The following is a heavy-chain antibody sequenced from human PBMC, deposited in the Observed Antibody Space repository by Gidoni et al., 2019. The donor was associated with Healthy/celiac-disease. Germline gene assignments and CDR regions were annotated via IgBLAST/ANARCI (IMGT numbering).Heavy chain of an antibody. D-gene: IGHD3-9*01. CDR3: ARGGYFDWLLYPSY. CDR1: GYSISSGYY. Sequence: QVQLQESGPGLVKPSETLSLTCTVAGYSISSGYYWGWLRQPPGKGLEWIGSIYHSGSTYYNPSLKSRVTISVDTSKNQFSLKLSSVTAADTAVYYCARGGYFDWLLYPSYWGQGTLVTVSS. V-gene: IGHV4-38-2*02. J-gene: IGHJ4*02. CDR2: IYHSGST.